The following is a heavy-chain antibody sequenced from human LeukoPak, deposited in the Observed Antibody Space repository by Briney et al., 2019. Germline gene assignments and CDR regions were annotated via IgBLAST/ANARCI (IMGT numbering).Heavy chain of an antibody. CDR1: GFTFSSYA. D-gene: IGHD3-22*01. J-gene: IGHJ4*02. CDR2: ISGSGGST. CDR3: AKGGTDYYDSSGYYLIDY. V-gene: IGHV3-23*01. Sequence: GGSLRLSCAASGFTFSSYAVSWVRQAPGKGREWVSSISGSGGSTYYADSVKGRFTISRDNSKNTLYLQMNSLRAEDTAVYYCAKGGTDYYDSSGYYLIDYWGQGTLVTVSS.